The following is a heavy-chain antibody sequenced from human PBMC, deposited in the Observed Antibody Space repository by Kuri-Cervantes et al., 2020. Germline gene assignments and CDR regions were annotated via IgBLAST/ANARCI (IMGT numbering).Heavy chain of an antibody. D-gene: IGHD1-26*01. V-gene: IGHV4-4*02. Sequence: SETLSLTCAVSGGSISSSNWWSWVRQPPGKGLEWIGEIYHSGSTNYNPSLKSRVTISVDTSKNQFSLKLSSVTAADTAVYYCARVVGGSYSGNWFDPWGQGTLVTVSS. J-gene: IGHJ5*02. CDR1: GGSISSSNW. CDR2: IYHSGST. CDR3: ARVVGGSYSGNWFDP.